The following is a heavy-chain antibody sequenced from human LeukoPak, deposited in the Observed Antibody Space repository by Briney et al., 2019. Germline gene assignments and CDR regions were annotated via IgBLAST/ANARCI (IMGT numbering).Heavy chain of an antibody. D-gene: IGHD2-21*02. CDR3: ARAANLGWGIVVVTAIYDY. CDR1: GFTFISYA. V-gene: IGHV3-23*01. CDR2: ISGSGGDT. Sequence: PGGSLRLSCAASGFTFISYAMSWVRQAPARGLEWVSAISGSGGDTYYADSVKGGFTISRDNSKNTLYLQMNSLRVEDTAVYYCARAANLGWGIVVVTAIYDYWGQGTLVTVSS. J-gene: IGHJ4*02.